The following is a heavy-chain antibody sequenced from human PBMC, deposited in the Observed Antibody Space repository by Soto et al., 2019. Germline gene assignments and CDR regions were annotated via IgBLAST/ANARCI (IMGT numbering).Heavy chain of an antibody. D-gene: IGHD3-22*01. CDR2: ISSSGSTI. CDR3: ASSTTYYYDSSGYLPANYYYYGMDV. J-gene: IGHJ6*02. V-gene: IGHV3-48*03. Sequence: PVGSLRLSCAASGFTFSSYEMNWVRQAPGKGLEWVSYISSSGSTIYYADSVKGRFTISRDNAKNSLYLQMNSLRAEDTAVYYCASSTTYYYDSSGYLPANYYYYGMDVWGQGTTVTISS. CDR1: GFTFSSYE.